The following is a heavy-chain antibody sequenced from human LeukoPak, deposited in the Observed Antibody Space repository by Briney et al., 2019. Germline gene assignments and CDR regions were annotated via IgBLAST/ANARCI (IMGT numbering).Heavy chain of an antibody. CDR1: GFTFSSYG. Sequence: LTGGSLRLSCAASGFTFSSYGMHWVRQAPGKGLEWVAVISYDGSNKYYVDSVKGRFTISRDNSKNTLYLQMNSLRAEDTAFYYCAINGGGDSGYGNFDYWGQGTLVTVSS. V-gene: IGHV3-30*03. J-gene: IGHJ4*02. D-gene: IGHD5-12*01. CDR3: AINGGGDSGYGNFDY. CDR2: ISYDGSNK.